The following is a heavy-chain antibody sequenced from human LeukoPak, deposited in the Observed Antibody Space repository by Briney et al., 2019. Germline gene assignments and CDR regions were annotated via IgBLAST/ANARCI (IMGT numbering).Heavy chain of an antibody. D-gene: IGHD1-14*01. CDR3: ARGASNRLYY. CDR1: GFTFSSYG. CDR2: ISYDGSNK. J-gene: IGHJ4*02. Sequence: PGRSLRLSCAASGFTFSSYGMHWVRQAPGKGLEWVAVISYDGSNKYYADSVKGRFTISRDNAKNTLFLQMNSLRAEDTAVYYCARGASNRLYYWGQGTLVTVSS. V-gene: IGHV3-30*03.